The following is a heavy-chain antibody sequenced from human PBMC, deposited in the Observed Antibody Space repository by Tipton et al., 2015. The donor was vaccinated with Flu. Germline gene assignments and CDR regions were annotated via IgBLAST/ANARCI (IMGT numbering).Heavy chain of an antibody. CDR1: GGSFSGHG. V-gene: IGHV1-69*01. D-gene: IGHD4-11*01. CDR3: ARSPRYSNHWGFDL. CDR2: VVPVFGTS. J-gene: IGHJ5*02. Sequence: QLVQSGAEMKKPGSSVKVSCKASGGSFSGHGISWVRQAPGQGLEWMGGVVPVFGTSYYAQKFQGRVTISADESTTTAYMELSSLRSEDTAVYYCARSPRYSNHWGFDLWGQGTLVTVSS.